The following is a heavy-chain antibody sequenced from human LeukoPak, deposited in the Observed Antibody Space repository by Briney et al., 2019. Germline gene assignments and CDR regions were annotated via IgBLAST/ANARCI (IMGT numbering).Heavy chain of an antibody. CDR2: ISWNSGSI. J-gene: IGHJ6*02. D-gene: IGHD1-14*01. CDR3: AKEAEVGWGMDV. Sequence: GGSLRLPCAASGFTFDDYAMHWVRQAPGKGLEWVSGISWNSGSIGYADSVKGRFTISRDNAKNSLYLQMNSLRAEDTALYYCAKEAEVGWGMDVWGQGTTVTVSS. CDR1: GFTFDDYA. V-gene: IGHV3-9*01.